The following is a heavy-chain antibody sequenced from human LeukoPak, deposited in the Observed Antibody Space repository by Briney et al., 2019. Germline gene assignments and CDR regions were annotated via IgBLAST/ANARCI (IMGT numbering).Heavy chain of an antibody. CDR1: GYTFTSFW. CDR3: ARLGWLQSEVWFDP. J-gene: IGHJ5*02. D-gene: IGHD5-24*01. Sequence: GESLKISCKGPGYTFTSFWIGWVRQMPGKGLEWMGIIYPGDSDTRYSPSFQGQVTISADKSISTAYLQWSSLKASDTAMYYCARLGWLQSEVWFDPWGQGTLVTVSS. CDR2: IYPGDSDT. V-gene: IGHV5-51*01.